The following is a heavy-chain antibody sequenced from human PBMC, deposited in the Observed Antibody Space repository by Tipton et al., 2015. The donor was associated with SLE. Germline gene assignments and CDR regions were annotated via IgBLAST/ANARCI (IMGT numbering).Heavy chain of an antibody. D-gene: IGHD6-13*01. CDR3: ARDLGSSGSFDY. Sequence: LRLSCTVSGGSISSYYWSWIRQPPGKGLEWIGYIYYSGSTNYNPSLKSRVTISVDTSKNQFSLKLSSVTAADMAVYYCARDLGSSGSFDYWGQGTLVTVSS. J-gene: IGHJ4*02. CDR2: IYYSGST. CDR1: GGSISSYY. V-gene: IGHV4-59*01.